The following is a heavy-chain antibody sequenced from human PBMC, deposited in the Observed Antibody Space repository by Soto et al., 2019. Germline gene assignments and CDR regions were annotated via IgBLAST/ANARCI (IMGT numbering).Heavy chain of an antibody. V-gene: IGHV4-59*12. CDR2: IYYSGST. J-gene: IGHJ4*02. Sequence: PSETLSLTCTVSGGSISSYYWSWIRQPPGKGLEWIGYIYYSGSTNYNPSLKSRVTISVDTSKNQFSLRLSSVTAADTAVYYCATFYGDYVDYWGQGTLVTVSS. D-gene: IGHD4-17*01. CDR1: GGSISSYY. CDR3: ATFYGDYVDY.